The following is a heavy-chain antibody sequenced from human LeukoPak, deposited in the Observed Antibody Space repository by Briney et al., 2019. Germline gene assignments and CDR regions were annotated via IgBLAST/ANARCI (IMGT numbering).Heavy chain of an antibody. CDR2: ISAYNGNT. J-gene: IGHJ6*02. V-gene: IGHV1-18*01. Sequence: ASAKVSCKASGYTFTSYGISWVRQAPGQGLEWMGWISAYNGNTNYAQKLQGRVTMTTDTSTSTAYMELRSLRSDDTAVYYCARGNWNVGPFYGMDVWGQGTTVTVSS. D-gene: IGHD1-20*01. CDR1: GYTFTSYG. CDR3: ARGNWNVGPFYGMDV.